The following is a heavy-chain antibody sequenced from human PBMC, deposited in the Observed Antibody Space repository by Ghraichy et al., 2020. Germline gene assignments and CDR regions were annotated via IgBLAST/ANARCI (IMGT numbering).Heavy chain of an antibody. D-gene: IGHD6-13*01. Sequence: SETLSLTCTVSGGSISSYYWSWIRQPPGKGLEWIGYIYYSGSTNYNPSLKSRVTISVDTSKNQFSLKLSSVTAADTAVYYCATVYSSSWYGNYYYYGMDVWGQGTTVTVSS. CDR3: ATVYSSSWYGNYYYYGMDV. CDR1: GGSISSYY. V-gene: IGHV4-59*01. J-gene: IGHJ6*02. CDR2: IYYSGST.